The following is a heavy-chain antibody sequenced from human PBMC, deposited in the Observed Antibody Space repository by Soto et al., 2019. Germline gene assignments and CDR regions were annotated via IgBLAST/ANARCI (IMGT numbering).Heavy chain of an antibody. D-gene: IGHD5-18*01. V-gene: IGHV4-39*02. CDR1: GGSISSSSYY. Sequence: SETLSLTCTVSGGSISSSSYYWGWIRQPPGKGLEWIGSIYYSGGTYYNASLKRRVTISVDTSNNHFSLKLSSVTAADTAVYYCAREIQLWSYEFDYWGQGTLVTVSS. CDR2: IYYSGGT. CDR3: AREIQLWSYEFDY. J-gene: IGHJ4*02.